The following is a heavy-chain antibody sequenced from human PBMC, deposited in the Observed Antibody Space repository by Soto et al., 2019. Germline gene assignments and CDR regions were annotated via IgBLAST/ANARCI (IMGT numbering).Heavy chain of an antibody. J-gene: IGHJ5*02. CDR2: IYYSGST. V-gene: IGHV4-31*03. CDR1: GGSISSGGYY. Sequence: QVQLQESGPGLVKPSQTLSLTCTVSGGSISSGGYYWSWIRQHPGKGLEWIGYIYYSGSTYYNPSLESRVTISVDTSKNQFSRKLSSVTAADTAVYYCAREEGGGYDHRWFDPWGQGTLVTVSS. CDR3: AREEGGGYDHRWFDP. D-gene: IGHD5-12*01.